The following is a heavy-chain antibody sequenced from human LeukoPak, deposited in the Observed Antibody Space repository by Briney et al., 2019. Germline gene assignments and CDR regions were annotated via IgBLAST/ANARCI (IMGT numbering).Heavy chain of an antibody. CDR2: ISYDGSNK. Sequence: PGGSLRLSCAASGFTFSSYGMHWVRQAPGKGLEWVAVISYDGSNKYYADSVKGRFTISRDNSKNTLYLQMNSLRAEDTAVYYCAKDDVAIVVVPAAAFDYWGQGTLVTVSS. CDR3: AKDDVAIVVVPAAAFDY. CDR1: GFTFSSYG. V-gene: IGHV3-30*18. D-gene: IGHD2-2*01. J-gene: IGHJ4*02.